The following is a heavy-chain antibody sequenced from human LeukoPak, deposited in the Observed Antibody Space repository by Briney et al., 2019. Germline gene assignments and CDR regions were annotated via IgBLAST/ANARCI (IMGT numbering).Heavy chain of an antibody. V-gene: IGHV4-59*08. CDR3: ARLYSSSWDL. J-gene: IGHJ4*02. CDR1: GGSISSDY. CDR2: IYNSGNN. D-gene: IGHD6-13*01. Sequence: SETLSLTCTVSGGSISSDYWQWIRQPPGKGLEWVGYIYNSGNNHYNSSLKSRVTISIDTSKNQFSLKLASVTAADTAVYYCARLYSSSWDLWGQGTLVTVSS.